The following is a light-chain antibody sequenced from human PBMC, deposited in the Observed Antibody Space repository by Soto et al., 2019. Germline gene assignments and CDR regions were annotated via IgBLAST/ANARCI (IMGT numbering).Light chain of an antibody. V-gene: IGKV3-11*01. CDR2: DTS. J-gene: IGKJ3*01. Sequence: EIVLTQSPATLSLSPGERATLSCRASQSVSTYLAWYQQKPGQPPRLLMYDTSKRATGVPARFSGSGSGTDFTLSISSLEPEDFAVYYCQQRNTWPLTFGPGTKVDIK. CDR3: QQRNTWPLT. CDR1: QSVSTY.